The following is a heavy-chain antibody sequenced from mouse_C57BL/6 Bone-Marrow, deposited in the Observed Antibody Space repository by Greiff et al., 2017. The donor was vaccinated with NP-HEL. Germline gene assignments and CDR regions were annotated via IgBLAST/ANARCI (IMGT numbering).Heavy chain of an antibody. D-gene: IGHD1-1*01. J-gene: IGHJ1*03. CDR3: ARELGNYYGSFHWYFDV. CDR1: GYTFTSYW. V-gene: IGHV1-55*01. Sequence: VQLQQPGAELVKPGASVKMSCKASGYTFTSYWITWVKQRPGQGLEWIGDIYPGSGSTNYNEKFKSKATLTVDTSSSTAYMPLSSLTSEDSAVYYCARELGNYYGSFHWYFDVWGTGTTVTVSS. CDR2: IYPGSGST.